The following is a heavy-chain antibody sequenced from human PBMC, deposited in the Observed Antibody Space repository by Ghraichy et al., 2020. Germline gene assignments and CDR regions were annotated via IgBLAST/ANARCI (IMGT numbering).Heavy chain of an antibody. J-gene: IGHJ6*02. CDR2: IIPILSTS. CDR3: ASGTVTTFGVVPKSYYHYYNMDV. V-gene: IGHV1-69*10. CDR1: GGTSSTYV. D-gene: IGHD3-3*01. Sequence: SVKVSCKASGGTSSTYVISWVRQAPGQGLEWMGGIIPILSTSYYAQNFQARLTITADKSTSTAYMELSSLRSEDTAVYYCASGTVTTFGVVPKSYYHYYNMDVWGQGTTVTVSS.